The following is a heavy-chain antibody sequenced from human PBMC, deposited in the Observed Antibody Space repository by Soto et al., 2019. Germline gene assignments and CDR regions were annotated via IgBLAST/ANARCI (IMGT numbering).Heavy chain of an antibody. Sequence: ASVKVSCKASGYTFTSYYMHWVRQAPGQGLEWMGIINPSGGSTSYAQKFQGRVTMTTDTSTSTAYMELRSLRSDDTAVYYCARLDYYGSGSTYYFDYWGQGTLVTVSS. V-gene: IGHV1-46*01. D-gene: IGHD3-10*01. CDR1: GYTFTSYY. CDR3: ARLDYYGSGSTYYFDY. J-gene: IGHJ4*02. CDR2: INPSGGST.